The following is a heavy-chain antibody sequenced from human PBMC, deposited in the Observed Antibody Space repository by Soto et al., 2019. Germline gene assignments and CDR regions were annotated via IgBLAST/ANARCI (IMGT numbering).Heavy chain of an antibody. D-gene: IGHD3-10*01. CDR3: ARGAARDRDYYGSGSYHLFDY. V-gene: IGHV4-30-4*01. CDR2: IYYSGST. Sequence: PSETLSLTCTVSGGSISSGDYYWSWIRQPPGKGLEWIGYIYYSGSTYYNPSLKSRVTISVDTSKNQFSLKLSSVIAADTAVYYCARGAARDRDYYGSGSYHLFDYWGQGALVTVSS. CDR1: GGSISSGDYY. J-gene: IGHJ4*02.